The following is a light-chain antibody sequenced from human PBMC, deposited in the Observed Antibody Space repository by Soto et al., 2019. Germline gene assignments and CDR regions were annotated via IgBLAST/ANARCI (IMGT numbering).Light chain of an antibody. V-gene: IGKV1-5*01. Sequence: DIQMTQSPSTLSASIGDRVTITCRASQSISTWLAWYQQKPGKAPKLLIYDASSLESGVPSRFSGSGSRTEFTLTISSLQPDDFATYSCQQYNSYWTFGQGNKVEIK. CDR3: QQYNSYWT. CDR2: DAS. CDR1: QSISTW. J-gene: IGKJ1*01.